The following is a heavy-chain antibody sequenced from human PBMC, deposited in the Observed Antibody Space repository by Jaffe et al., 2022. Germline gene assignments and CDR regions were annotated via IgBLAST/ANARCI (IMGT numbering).Heavy chain of an antibody. CDR1: GYTFTTYY. Sequence: QVQLVQSGAEVKKPGASVKVSCKASGYTFTTYYMHWVRQAPGQGLEWMGIINPSGGSATYAQNFQGRVTMTRDTSTSTVYMELSSLRSEDTAVYYCARNSGIYGYRNGDVFDIWGQGTMVTVSS. CDR2: INPSGGSA. V-gene: IGHV1-46*01. D-gene: IGHD5-18*01. CDR3: ARNSGIYGYRNGDVFDI. J-gene: IGHJ3*02.